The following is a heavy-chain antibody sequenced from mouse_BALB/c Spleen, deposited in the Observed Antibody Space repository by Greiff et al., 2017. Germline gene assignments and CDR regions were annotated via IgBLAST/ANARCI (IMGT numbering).Heavy chain of an antibody. CDR1: GYTFTNYW. CDR2: IYPGGGYT. D-gene: IGHD1-1*01. CDR3: ASYYYGSSHWYFDV. J-gene: IGHJ1*01. Sequence: VQLQQSGAELVRPGTSVKISCKASGYTFTNYWLGWVKQRPGHGLEWIGDIYPGGGYTNYNEKFKGKATLTADTSSSTAYMQLSSLTSEDSAVYFCASYYYGSSHWYFDVWGAGTTVTVSS. V-gene: IGHV1-63*02.